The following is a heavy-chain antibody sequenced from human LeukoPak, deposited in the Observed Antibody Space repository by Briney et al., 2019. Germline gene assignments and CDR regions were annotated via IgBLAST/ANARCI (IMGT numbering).Heavy chain of an antibody. Sequence: GGSLRLSCAASGFNFDDYDMSWVRQVPGKGLEWVSCITGNGDKTGYADSVRGRFAISRDNTKKSLYLQMSSLRAEDTALYYCARDPFCSSSTGCYFEDWFDPWGPGTLVTVSS. J-gene: IGHJ5*02. V-gene: IGHV3-20*04. CDR3: ARDPFCSSSTGCYFEDWFDP. CDR2: ITGNGDKT. D-gene: IGHD2-2*01. CDR1: GFNFDDYD.